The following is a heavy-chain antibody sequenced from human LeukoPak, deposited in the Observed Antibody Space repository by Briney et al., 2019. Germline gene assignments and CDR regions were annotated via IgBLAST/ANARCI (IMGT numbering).Heavy chain of an antibody. CDR2: IRYDGSNK. J-gene: IGHJ6*03. Sequence: GGSLRLSCAASGFTFSSYGMHWVRQAPGKGLEWVAFIRYDGSNKYTADSVKGRFTISRDNAKNSLYLQMNSLRAEDTAVYYCARAIGDYYYYYYMDVWGKGTTVTISS. D-gene: IGHD3-3*01. V-gene: IGHV3-30*02. CDR3: ARAIGDYYYYYYMDV. CDR1: GFTFSSYG.